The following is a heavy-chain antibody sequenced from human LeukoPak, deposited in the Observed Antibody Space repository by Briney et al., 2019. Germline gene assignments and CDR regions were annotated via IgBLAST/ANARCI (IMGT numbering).Heavy chain of an antibody. CDR2: SSGSGVTT. D-gene: IGHD3-10*01. CDR3: ARGEGSGTYYKRYFDL. CDR1: GFTFSSYV. J-gene: IGHJ2*01. V-gene: IGHV3-23*01. Sequence: PGGSLGLSCAVSGFTFSSYVMNWVRHAPGKGLEWVSGSSGSGVTTYYADSVKGRFTISRDNSKDTLYLQMNSLRAEDTAVYYCARGEGSGTYYKRYFDLWGRGTLVTVSS.